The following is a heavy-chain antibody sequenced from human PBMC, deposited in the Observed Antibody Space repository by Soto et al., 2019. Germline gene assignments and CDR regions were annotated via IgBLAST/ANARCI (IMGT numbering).Heavy chain of an antibody. V-gene: IGHV4-30-4*01. CDR1: GGSISSGDYY. CDR2: IYYSGST. J-gene: IGHJ4*02. D-gene: IGHD6-6*01. CDR3: ARVDSSSSFDY. Sequence: SETLSLTCTVSGGSISSGDYYWSWIRQPPGKGLEWIGYIYYSGSTNYNPSLKSRVTISVDTSKNQFSLKLSSVTAADTAVYYCARVDSSSSFDYWGQGTLVTVSS.